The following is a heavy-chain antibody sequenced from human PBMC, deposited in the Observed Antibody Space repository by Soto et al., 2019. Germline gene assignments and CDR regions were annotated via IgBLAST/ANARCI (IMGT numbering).Heavy chain of an antibody. CDR3: AKVRLAAIYYYYYGMDV. Sequence: GGSLSLSCAASGFTFSSYGMHWVRQAPGKGLEWVAVISYDGSNKYYADSVKGRFTISRDNSKNTLYLQMNSLRAEDTAVYYCAKVRLAAIYYYYYGMDVWGQGTTVTVSS. CDR1: GFTFSSYG. D-gene: IGHD2-15*01. V-gene: IGHV3-30*18. CDR2: ISYDGSNK. J-gene: IGHJ6*02.